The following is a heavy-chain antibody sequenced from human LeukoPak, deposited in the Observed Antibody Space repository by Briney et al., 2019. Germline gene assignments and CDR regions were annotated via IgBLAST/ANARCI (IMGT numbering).Heavy chain of an antibody. J-gene: IGHJ4*02. CDR1: GFTFSSYG. CDR3: ARDGGTQIDY. D-gene: IGHD3-16*01. V-gene: IGHV3-30*02. Sequence: PGGSPRLSCAASGFTFSSYGMHWVRQAPGKGLEWVAFIRYDGSNKYYADSVKGRFTISRDNSKNTLYLQMNSLRAEDTAVYYCARDGGTQIDYWGQGTLVTVSS. CDR2: IRYDGSNK.